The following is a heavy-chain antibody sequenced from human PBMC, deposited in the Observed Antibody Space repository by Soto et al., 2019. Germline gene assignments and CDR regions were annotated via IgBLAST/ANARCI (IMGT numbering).Heavy chain of an antibody. V-gene: IGHV4-59*01. CDR2: ISYGGST. CDR1: GDSISTYY. CDR3: ARFRLGSLYGMYV. Sequence: QVQLQESGPGLVKPSETLSLTCTVSGDSISTYYWSWIRQPPGKGLEWIGYISYGGSTNYNPSLKSRVPIEVATSTNQCVLKLSVVTAADTAVDYCARFRLGSLYGMYVWGQGTT. J-gene: IGHJ6*02. D-gene: IGHD1-26*01.